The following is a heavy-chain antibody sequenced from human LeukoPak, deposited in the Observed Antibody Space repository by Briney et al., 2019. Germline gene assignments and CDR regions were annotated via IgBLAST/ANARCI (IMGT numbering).Heavy chain of an antibody. Sequence: SETLSLTCTVSGGSISSYYWSWIRQPPGKGLEWIGYIYYSGSTNYNPSLESRVTISVDTSKDQFSLKLSSVTAADTAVYYCARVSIGVSLDYWGQGTLVTVSS. D-gene: IGHD3-22*01. CDR2: IYYSGST. J-gene: IGHJ4*02. CDR1: GGSISSYY. CDR3: ARVSIGVSLDY. V-gene: IGHV4-59*01.